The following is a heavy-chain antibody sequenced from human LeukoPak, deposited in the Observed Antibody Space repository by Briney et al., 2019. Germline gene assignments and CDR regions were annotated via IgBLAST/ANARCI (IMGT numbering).Heavy chain of an antibody. D-gene: IGHD3-22*01. J-gene: IGHJ3*02. V-gene: IGHV1-69*04. CDR2: IIPILGIA. CDR1: GGTFSSYA. Sequence: ASVKVSCKASGGTFSSYAISWVRQAPGQGLEWMGRIIPILGIANYAQKFQGRVTITADKSTSTAYMELSSLRSEDTAVYYCARDGVYYYDSSGPDDAFDIRGQGTMVTVSS. CDR3: ARDGVYYYDSSGPDDAFDI.